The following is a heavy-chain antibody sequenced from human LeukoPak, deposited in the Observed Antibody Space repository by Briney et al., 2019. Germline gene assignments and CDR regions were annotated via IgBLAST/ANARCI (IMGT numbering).Heavy chain of an antibody. CDR3: ARGMSTAYVCMDV. D-gene: IGHD2-21*02. J-gene: IGHJ6*02. CDR1: GFTFSSYS. Sequence: GGSLRLSCAASGFTFSSYSMNWVRQAPGKGLEWVSYISSSSSTIYYADSVKGRFTISRDNAKNSLYLQMNSLRAEDTAVYYCARGMSTAYVCMDVWGQGTTVTVSS. V-gene: IGHV3-48*04. CDR2: ISSSSSTI.